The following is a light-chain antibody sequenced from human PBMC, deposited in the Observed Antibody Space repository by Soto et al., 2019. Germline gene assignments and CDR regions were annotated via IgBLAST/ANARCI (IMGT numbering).Light chain of an antibody. CDR3: QQRSNWPPWT. CDR2: DAS. Sequence: EIVLTQSPATLSLSPGERATLSRRASQRVSSYLAWYQQKPGQAPRLLIYDASNRDTDIPARFSGSGSGTDFTLTISSLEPEDFAVYYCQQRSNWPPWTFGQGTKVEIK. J-gene: IGKJ1*01. CDR1: QRVSSY. V-gene: IGKV3-11*01.